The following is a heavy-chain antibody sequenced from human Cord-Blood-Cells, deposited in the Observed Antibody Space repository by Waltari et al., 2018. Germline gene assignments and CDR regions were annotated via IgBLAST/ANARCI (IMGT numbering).Heavy chain of an antibody. D-gene: IGHD6-6*01. CDR3: ARGSRIIAARVDFQH. CDR2: INHSGST. V-gene: IGHV4-34*01. CDR1: GGSFRGYY. Sequence: QVQLQQWGAGLLKPSEHLSLTCAVYGGSFRGYYWSWIRQPPGKGLEWIGEINHSGSTNYNPSLKSRVTISVDTSKNQFSLKLSSVTAADTAVYYCARGSRIIAARVDFQHWGQGTLVTVSS. J-gene: IGHJ1*01.